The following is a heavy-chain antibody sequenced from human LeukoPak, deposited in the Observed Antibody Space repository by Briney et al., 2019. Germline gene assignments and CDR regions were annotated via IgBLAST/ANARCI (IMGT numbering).Heavy chain of an antibody. V-gene: IGHV3-64D*09. D-gene: IGHD3-22*01. CDR3: VKDDSYYYDSSGRDS. CDR1: GFTFSSYI. J-gene: IGHJ4*02. Sequence: GGSLRLSCSASGFTFSSYIMHWARQAPGKGLEYVSAITSNGDTTYYADSVKDSVTISRDNSKKTLDLQMSSPDAEDAAVYYCVKDDSYYYDSSGRDSWGQGTLVAVS. CDR2: ITSNGDTT.